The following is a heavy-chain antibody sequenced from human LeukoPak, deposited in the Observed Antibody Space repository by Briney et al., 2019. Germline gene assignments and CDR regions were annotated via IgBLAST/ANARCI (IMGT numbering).Heavy chain of an antibody. CDR3: AREYYFDNSGYYGVGDY. Sequence: ASVKVSCMASGYTFTAYYIHWVRQAPGQGLEWMGWFNPNSGGTNYAQEFQGRVTMTRDTSISTAYMELSRLRSDDTAVYYCAREYYFDNSGYYGVGDYWGQGTLVTVSS. CDR1: GYTFTAYY. J-gene: IGHJ4*02. V-gene: IGHV1-2*02. D-gene: IGHD3-22*01. CDR2: FNPNSGGT.